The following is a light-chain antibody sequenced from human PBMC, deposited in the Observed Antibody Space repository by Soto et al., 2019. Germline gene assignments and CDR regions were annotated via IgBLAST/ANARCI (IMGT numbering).Light chain of an antibody. CDR2: EDL. CDR1: RSDVGRYNL. Sequence: QSALTQPASVSGSPGQSITISCTGTRSDVGRYNLVSWYQQYPGKAPKLIIYEDLERPSGVSSRFSGSKSGNTASLTISGLQTDDEAHYYCCSYAGGSSVVFGGGTKLTVL. CDR3: CSYAGGSSVV. V-gene: IGLV2-23*01. J-gene: IGLJ2*01.